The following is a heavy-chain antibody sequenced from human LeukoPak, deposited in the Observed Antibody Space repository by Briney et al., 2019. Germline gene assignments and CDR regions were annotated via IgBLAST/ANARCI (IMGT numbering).Heavy chain of an antibody. CDR3: ARDTVVVAATRWLDY. CDR1: GYTFTSYY. J-gene: IGHJ4*02. CDR2: INPSGGST. D-gene: IGHD2-15*01. V-gene: IGHV1-46*01. Sequence: ASVKVSCKASGYTFTSYYMHWVRQAPGQGLEWMGIINPSGGSTSYAQKFQGRVTMTRDMSTSTVYMELSSLRSEDTAVYYCARDTVVVAATRWLDYWGQGTLVTVSS.